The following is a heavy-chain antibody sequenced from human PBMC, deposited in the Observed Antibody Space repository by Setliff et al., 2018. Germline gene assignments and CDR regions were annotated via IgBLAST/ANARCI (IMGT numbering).Heavy chain of an antibody. D-gene: IGHD3-10*01. J-gene: IGHJ5*02. CDR2: ISYSGNT. V-gene: IGHV4-31*03. Sequence: SETLSLTCTVSGASIRSGNFYWSWIRRHPGKGLEWIGYISYSGNTYYNPSLESRLAMSVDASKNQFSLRLSSVTAADSAIYYCARDRSALVRGVVHHNYFDPWGQGNKVTVSS. CDR3: ARDRSALVRGVVHHNYFDP. CDR1: GASIRSGNFY.